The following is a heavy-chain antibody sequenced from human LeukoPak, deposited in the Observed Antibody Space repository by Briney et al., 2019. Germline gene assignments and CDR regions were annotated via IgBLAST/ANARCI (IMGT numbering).Heavy chain of an antibody. J-gene: IGHJ5*02. Sequence: PSETLSLTCAVYGGSFSGYYWSWIRQPPGKGLEWIGEINHSGSTNYNPSLKSRVTISVDTSKNQFSLKLSSVTAADTAVYYCASKSIAVAPSPNWFEPWGQGTLVTVSS. CDR2: INHSGST. CDR3: ASKSIAVAPSPNWFEP. V-gene: IGHV4-34*01. D-gene: IGHD6-19*01. CDR1: GGSFSGYY.